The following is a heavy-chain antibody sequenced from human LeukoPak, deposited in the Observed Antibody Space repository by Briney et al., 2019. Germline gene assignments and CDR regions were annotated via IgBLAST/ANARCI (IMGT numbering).Heavy chain of an antibody. Sequence: GGSLRLSCEGSGFSFSSYWMTWVRQLPGKGPEWVANIRQDESERYFADSVKGRFTISRDNAKNSLYLQMNSLRAEDTALYYCAKGTYYYYYMDVWGKGTTVTISS. CDR1: GFSFSSYW. CDR2: IRQDESER. CDR3: AKGTYYYYYMDV. J-gene: IGHJ6*03. V-gene: IGHV3-7*03.